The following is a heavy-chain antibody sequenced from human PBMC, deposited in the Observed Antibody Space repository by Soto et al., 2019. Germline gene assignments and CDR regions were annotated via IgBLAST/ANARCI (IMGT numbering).Heavy chain of an antibody. D-gene: IGHD1-1*01. CDR1: GGSISSYY. Sequence: QVQLQESGPGLVKPSETLSLTCTVSGGSISSYYWNWIRQPPGKGLEWIGYIYYSGSTDYNPSLNRRVTISVDTSKNKFSLKLSSVTAADTAVYYCARGRNWRGYCGMDVWGQGTTVTVSS. V-gene: IGHV4-59*13. CDR2: IYYSGST. J-gene: IGHJ6*02. CDR3: ARGRNWRGYCGMDV.